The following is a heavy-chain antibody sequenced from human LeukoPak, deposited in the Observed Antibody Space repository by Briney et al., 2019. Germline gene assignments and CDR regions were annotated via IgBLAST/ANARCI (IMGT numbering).Heavy chain of an antibody. Sequence: PSETLSLTCTVSGGSISSGGYYWSWIRQPPGKGLEWIGYIYHSGSTYYNPSLKSRVTISVDRSKNQFSLKLSSVTAADTAVYYCARATWVAAAGSYYYYYMDVWGKGTTVTVSS. CDR2: IYHSGST. V-gene: IGHV4-30-2*01. J-gene: IGHJ6*03. CDR1: GGSISSGGYY. CDR3: ARATWVAAAGSYYYYYMDV. D-gene: IGHD6-13*01.